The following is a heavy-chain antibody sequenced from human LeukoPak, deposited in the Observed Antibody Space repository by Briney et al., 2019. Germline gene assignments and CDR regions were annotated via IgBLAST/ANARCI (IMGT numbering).Heavy chain of an antibody. J-gene: IGHJ4*02. CDR1: GFTVSSNY. V-gene: IGHV3-53*01. D-gene: IGHD6-13*01. Sequence: GGSLRLSCAASGFTVSSNYMSWVRQAPGKGLGSVSVIYSGGSTYYADSVKGRFTISRDNSKNTLYLQMNSLRAEDTAVYYCAHTLRAAAVTYFDYWGQGTLVTVSS. CDR2: IYSGGST. CDR3: AHTLRAAAVTYFDY.